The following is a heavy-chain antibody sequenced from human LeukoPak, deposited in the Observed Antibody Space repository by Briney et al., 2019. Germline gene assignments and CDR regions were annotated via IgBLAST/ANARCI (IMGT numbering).Heavy chain of an antibody. D-gene: IGHD3-3*01. CDR3: VRVTLSEWFYYFDY. CDR2: IYYSGST. CDR1: GGSISSGGYY. J-gene: IGHJ4*02. Sequence: SQTLSLTCTVSGGSISSGGYYWSWIRQHPGKGLEWIGYIYYSGSTYYNPSLKSRVTISVDTSKNQFSLKLSSVTAADTAVYYCVRVTLSEWFYYFDYWGQGTLVTVSS. V-gene: IGHV4-31*03.